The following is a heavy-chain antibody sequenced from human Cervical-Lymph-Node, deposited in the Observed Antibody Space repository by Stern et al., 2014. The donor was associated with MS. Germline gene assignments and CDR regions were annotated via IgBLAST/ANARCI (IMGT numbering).Heavy chain of an antibody. CDR2: INPNSGGT. V-gene: IGHV1-2*02. J-gene: IGHJ4*01. CDR1: GYIFTDYY. D-gene: IGHD3-3*01. CDR3: ARGSGTAYDLRGDY. Sequence: QGQLVQSGAEAKAPGASMKVSCRASGYIFTDYYLHWVRQAPGQGLEWLGWINPNSGGTNYAQNFQGRVTMTRDTSISTAYMELRWLGYADTAVYYCARGSGTAYDLRGDYWGQGTLVTVSS.